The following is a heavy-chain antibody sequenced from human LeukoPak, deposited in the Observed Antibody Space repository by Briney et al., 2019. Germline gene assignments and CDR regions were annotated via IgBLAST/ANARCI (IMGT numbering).Heavy chain of an antibody. CDR2: IIPIFGTA. D-gene: IGHD5-24*01. Sequence: SVKVSCKASGGTFSSYGITWVRQAPGQGLEWMGGIIPIFGTANYAQEFQGRVTITADESTSTVSTSTVYMELSSLRSEDTAVYYCARGQTSTMNLYSNAFDIWGQGTMVTVSS. J-gene: IGHJ3*02. CDR1: GGTFSSYG. CDR3: ARGQTSTMNLYSNAFDI. V-gene: IGHV1-69*13.